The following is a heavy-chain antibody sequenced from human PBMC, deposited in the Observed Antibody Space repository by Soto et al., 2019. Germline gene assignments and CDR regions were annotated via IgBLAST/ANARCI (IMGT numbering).Heavy chain of an antibody. V-gene: IGHV3-53*02. CDR2: IYSGGST. J-gene: IGHJ3*02. CDR1: GFTVSSNY. CDR3: ASSPYYDFWSGNSAFDI. Sequence: EVQLVETGGGLIQPGGSLRLSCAASGFTVSSNYMSWVRQAPGKGLEWVSVIYSGGSTYYADSVKGRFTISRDNSKNTLYLQMNSLRAEDTAVYYCASSPYYDFWSGNSAFDIWGQGTMVTVSS. D-gene: IGHD3-3*01.